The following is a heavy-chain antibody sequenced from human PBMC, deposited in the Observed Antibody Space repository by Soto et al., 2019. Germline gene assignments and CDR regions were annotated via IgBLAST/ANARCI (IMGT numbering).Heavy chain of an antibody. CDR3: ARALASDLGYCISTSCYALGWFDP. V-gene: IGHV4-31*03. Sequence: PSETLSLTCTVSGGSISSGGYYWSWIRQHPGKGLEWIGYIYYSGSTYYNPSLKSRVTISVDTSKNQFSLKLSSVTAADTAVYYCARALASDLGYCISTSCYALGWFDPWGQGTLVTVSS. CDR2: IYYSGST. D-gene: IGHD2-2*01. CDR1: GGSISSGGYY. J-gene: IGHJ5*02.